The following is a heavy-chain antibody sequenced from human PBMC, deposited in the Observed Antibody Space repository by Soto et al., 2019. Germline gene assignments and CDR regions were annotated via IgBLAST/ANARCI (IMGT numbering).Heavy chain of an antibody. D-gene: IGHD6-6*01. CDR1: GGSISSSSDY. CDR2: IYYSGST. Sequence: ASETLSLTCTVSGGSISSSSDYWGWIRQPPGKGLEWIGSIYYSGSTYYNPSLKSRVTISVDTSKNQFSLKLSSVTAADTAVYYCARRDASSSPGMGVDYWGQGTLVTVSS. V-gene: IGHV4-39*01. J-gene: IGHJ4*02. CDR3: ARRDASSSPGMGVDY.